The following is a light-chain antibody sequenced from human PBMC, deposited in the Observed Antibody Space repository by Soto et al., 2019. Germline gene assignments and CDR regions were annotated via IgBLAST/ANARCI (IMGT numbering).Light chain of an antibody. CDR1: QTVSSIY. J-gene: IGKJ1*01. Sequence: EIVLTQSPGTLSLSPGERATLSCRASQTVSSIYLAWYQQKPGQAPRLLIYAASTRATGIPDRFSGSGSGTDFTLSISRLEPEDFAVYYCQLYGTSPKPFGQGTKVEIK. V-gene: IGKV3-20*01. CDR3: QLYGTSPKP. CDR2: AAS.